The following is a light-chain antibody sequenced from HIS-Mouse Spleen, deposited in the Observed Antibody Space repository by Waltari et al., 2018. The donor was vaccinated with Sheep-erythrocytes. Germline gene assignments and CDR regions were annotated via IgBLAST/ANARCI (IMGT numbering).Light chain of an antibody. J-gene: IGKJ3*01. V-gene: IGKV2-28*01. Sequence: DIVMTQSHLSLPVTPGEPASIPCRSSQSLLHSNGYNYLDWYLQKPGQSPQLLIYLGSNRASGVPDRFSGSGSGTDFTLKISRVEAEDVGVYYCMQALQTPIFTFGPGTKVDIK. CDR3: MQALQTPIFT. CDR2: LGS. CDR1: QSLLHSNGYNY.